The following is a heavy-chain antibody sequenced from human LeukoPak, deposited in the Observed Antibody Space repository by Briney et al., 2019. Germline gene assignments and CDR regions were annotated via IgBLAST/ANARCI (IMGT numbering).Heavy chain of an antibody. Sequence: ASVKVSCKASGYTVTSYGISWVRQAPGQRLEWMGWISAYNGNTNYAQKLQGRVTMTTDTSTSTAYMELRSLRSDDTAVYYCARESSLYYDILTGYSMADYWGQGTLVTVSS. CDR1: GYTVTSYG. CDR3: ARESSLYYDILTGYSMADY. D-gene: IGHD3-9*01. V-gene: IGHV1-18*01. CDR2: ISAYNGNT. J-gene: IGHJ4*02.